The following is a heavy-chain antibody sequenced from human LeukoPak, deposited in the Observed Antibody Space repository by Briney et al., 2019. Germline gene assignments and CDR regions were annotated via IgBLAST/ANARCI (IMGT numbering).Heavy chain of an antibody. J-gene: IGHJ4*02. Sequence: GGSLRLSCAASGFTFSSYGMHWVRQAPGKGLEWVAFIRYDGSNKYYADSVKGRFTISRDNSKNTLYLQMNSLRAEDTAVYYCAKGRGNLELQGPLGYWGQGTLVTVSS. CDR3: AKGRGNLELQGPLGY. CDR1: GFTFSSYG. CDR2: IRYDGSNK. D-gene: IGHD1-26*01. V-gene: IGHV3-30*02.